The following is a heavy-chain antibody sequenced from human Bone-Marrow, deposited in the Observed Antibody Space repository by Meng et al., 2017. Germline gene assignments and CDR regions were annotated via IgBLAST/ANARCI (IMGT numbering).Heavy chain of an antibody. Sequence: ESLKISCAASGFTFSSYAMSWVRQAPGKGLEWVSAISGSGGSTYYADSVKGRFTISRDNSKNTLYLQMNSLRAEDTAVYYCAKDPGYSSSWNAFDIWGQGTMVTVSS. CDR1: GFTFSSYA. V-gene: IGHV3-23*01. J-gene: IGHJ3*02. D-gene: IGHD6-13*01. CDR2: ISGSGGST. CDR3: AKDPGYSSSWNAFDI.